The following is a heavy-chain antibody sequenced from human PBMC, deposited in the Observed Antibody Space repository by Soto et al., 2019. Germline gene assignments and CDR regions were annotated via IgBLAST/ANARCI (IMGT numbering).Heavy chain of an antibody. J-gene: IGHJ4*02. CDR2: MHHSGRT. CDR1: GAYMRNDYYY. V-gene: IGHV4-31*03. Sequence: SETLSLTCTVSGAYMRNDYYYWSWVRQKPGKDLEWIGHMHHSGRTHYNPSLKSRVAVSVDTSKNQFSLYLNSVTAADTAVYYGARWVEVSLDYFFSWGQGIPVTVSS. CDR3: ARWVEVSLDYFFS.